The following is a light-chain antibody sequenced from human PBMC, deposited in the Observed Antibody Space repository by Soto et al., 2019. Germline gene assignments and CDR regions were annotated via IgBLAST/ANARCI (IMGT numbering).Light chain of an antibody. V-gene: IGLV6-57*04. J-gene: IGLJ3*02. CDR1: SASISSNY. CDR3: QSHASGNVV. CDR2: EDN. Sequence: NFMLTQPPSVSESPGKTVTISCTRSSASISSNYVHWYQQRPGSAPTTVIYEDNQKPSGVPDRFSGSSVSSSKSASLTISGLKTEDEAADYRQSHASGNVVFGEGTKVPS.